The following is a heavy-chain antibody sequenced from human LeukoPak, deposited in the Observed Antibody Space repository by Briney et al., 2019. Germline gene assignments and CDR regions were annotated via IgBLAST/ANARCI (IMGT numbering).Heavy chain of an antibody. CDR3: ARGRSGTLKPRYDYDFWSGYYYYFDY. V-gene: IGHV1-8*03. D-gene: IGHD3-3*01. CDR1: GYTFTSYD. CDR2: MNPNSGNT. J-gene: IGHJ4*02. Sequence: GASVKVSCKASGYTFTSYDINWVRQATGQGLEWMGWMNPNSGNTGYAQKFQGRVTITRNTSISTAYMELSSLRSEDTAVYYCARGRSGTLKPRYDYDFWSGYYYYFDYWGQGTLVTVSS.